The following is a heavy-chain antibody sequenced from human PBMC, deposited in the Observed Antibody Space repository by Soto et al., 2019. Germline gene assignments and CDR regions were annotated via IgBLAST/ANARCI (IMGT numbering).Heavy chain of an antibody. J-gene: IGHJ6*02. CDR3: AREWEIVVVPAEYYYYGMDV. CDR1: GYTFTGYY. CDR2: INPNSGGT. V-gene: IGHV1-2*02. Sequence: ASVKVSCKASGYTFTGYYMHWVRQAPGQGLEWMGWINPNSGGTNYAQKFQGRVTMTRDTSISTAYMELSRLRSDDTAVYYCAREWEIVVVPAEYYYYGMDVWGQGTAATVSS. D-gene: IGHD2-2*01.